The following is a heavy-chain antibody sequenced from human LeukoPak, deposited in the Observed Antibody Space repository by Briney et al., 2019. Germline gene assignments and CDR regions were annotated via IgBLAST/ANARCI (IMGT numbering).Heavy chain of an antibody. V-gene: IGHV1-69*01. J-gene: IGHJ6*03. CDR2: IIPVFGTT. Sequence: SVKVSCKASGGTFSSHAISWVRQAPGQGLEWMGGIIPVFGTTNYAQKFQGRVTITADESTSTAYMELSSLRSEDTAVYYCAGDSWSIAARPTSYYYYMDVWGKGTTVTVSS. CDR1: GGTFSSHA. D-gene: IGHD6-6*01. CDR3: AGDSWSIAARPTSYYYYMDV.